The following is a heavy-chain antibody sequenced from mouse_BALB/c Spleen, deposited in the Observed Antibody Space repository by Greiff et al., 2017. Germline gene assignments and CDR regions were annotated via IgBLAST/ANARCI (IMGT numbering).Heavy chain of an antibody. CDR3: TRVGFAY. V-gene: IGHV5-6-4*01. J-gene: IGHJ3*01. Sequence: EVQLVESGGGLVKPGGSLKLSCAASGFTFSSYTMSWVRQTPGKGLEWVATISSGGSYTNYTDSVKGRFTISRDNAKNTLYLQMSSLKSEDTAMYYYTRVGFAYWGQGTLVTVSA. CDR2: ISSGGSYT. CDR1: GFTFSSYT.